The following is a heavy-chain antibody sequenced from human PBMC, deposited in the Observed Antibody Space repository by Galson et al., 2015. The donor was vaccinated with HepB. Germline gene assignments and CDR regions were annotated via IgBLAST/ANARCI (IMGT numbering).Heavy chain of an antibody. Sequence: RAISGDSVSSNSAAWNWIRQSPSRGLEWLGRTYYRSKWYNDYAVSVKSRITINPDTSKNQFSLRLNSVTPEDTAVYYCARETRFGWSALRYWGQGTLVTVSS. J-gene: IGHJ4*02. D-gene: IGHD6-19*01. CDR3: ARETRFGWSALRY. CDR2: TYYRSKWYN. V-gene: IGHV6-1*01. CDR1: GDSVSSNSAA.